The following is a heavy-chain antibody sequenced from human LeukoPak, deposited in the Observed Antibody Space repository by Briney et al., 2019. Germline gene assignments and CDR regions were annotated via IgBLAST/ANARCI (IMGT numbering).Heavy chain of an antibody. V-gene: IGHV3-20*04. J-gene: IGHJ5*02. Sequence: GGSPRLSCAASGFTFDDYGMSWVRQAPGKGLEWVSGINWDGGSTGYADSVKGRITISRDNAKNSLYLQMNSLRAEDTALYYCARSRGYCTNGVCYSGFDPWGQGTLVTVSS. CDR1: GFTFDDYG. CDR2: INWDGGST. D-gene: IGHD2-8*01. CDR3: ARSRGYCTNGVCYSGFDP.